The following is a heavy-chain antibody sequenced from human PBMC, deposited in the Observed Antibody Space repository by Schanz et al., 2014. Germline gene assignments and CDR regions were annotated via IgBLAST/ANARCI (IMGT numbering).Heavy chain of an antibody. Sequence: QAQLVESGGGVVQPGGSLRLSCAASRFAFSNCGMHWVRQAPGKGLEWVAFIRYDASNEYYADSVKGRFTISRDNSKNTLYLQMNSLRPDDTAVYYCARSYSSGWYPYYYGMDVWGQGTTVTVSS. CDR3: ARSYSSGWYPYYYGMDV. CDR1: RFAFSNCG. CDR2: IRYDASNE. D-gene: IGHD6-19*01. V-gene: IGHV3-30*02. J-gene: IGHJ6*02.